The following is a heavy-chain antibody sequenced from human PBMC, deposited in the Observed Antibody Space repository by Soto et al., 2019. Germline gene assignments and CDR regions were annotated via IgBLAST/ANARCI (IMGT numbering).Heavy chain of an antibody. J-gene: IGHJ4*02. CDR3: AKDGVIAARLVDS. CDR2: ISGSGAGT. D-gene: IGHD6-6*01. V-gene: IGHV3-23*01. Sequence: EVQLLESGGGLVQPGGSLRLSCAASGFTFSSYAMSWVRQAPGKGLEWVSAISGSGAGTYYADSVKGRFTISRDNSNNTLYLQMNNLRADDTAVYFCAKDGVIAARLVDSWGQGTLVTVSS. CDR1: GFTFSSYA.